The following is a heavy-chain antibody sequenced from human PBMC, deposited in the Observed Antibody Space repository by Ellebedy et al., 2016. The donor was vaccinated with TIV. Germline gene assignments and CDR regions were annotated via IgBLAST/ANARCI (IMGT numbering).Heavy chain of an antibody. CDR3: ARDWSGVGFCSSTSCL. CDR2: ISYDGTEE. J-gene: IGHJ4*02. D-gene: IGHD2-2*01. V-gene: IGHV3-30*04. CDR1: GFTFSSYA. Sequence: GESLKISCAASGFTFSSYAMHWVRQGPGKGLEWVAVISYDGTEEYHADSVKGRFTLSRDNSKKTLFLQMNSLRPEDTAVYYCARDWSGVGFCSSTSCLWGQGTLVIVSS.